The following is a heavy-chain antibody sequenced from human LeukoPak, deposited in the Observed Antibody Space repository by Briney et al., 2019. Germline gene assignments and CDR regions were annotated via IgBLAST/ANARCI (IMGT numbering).Heavy chain of an antibody. CDR2: SSAYSGNT. CDR1: GYTFSSFG. D-gene: IGHD5-18*01. V-gene: IGHV1-18*01. J-gene: IGHJ4*02. CDR3: TRDLGVDTTMIFFDY. Sequence: GASVKVSCKASGYTFSSFGISWVRQAPGQGLEWMGWSSAYSGNTNYAQKFQGRVTMTTDTSTSTAYMEVRSLRSDDTAVYYCTRDLGVDTTMIFFDYWGQGPLVTASS.